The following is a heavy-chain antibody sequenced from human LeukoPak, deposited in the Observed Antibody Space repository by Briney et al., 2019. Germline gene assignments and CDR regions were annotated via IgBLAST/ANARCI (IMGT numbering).Heavy chain of an antibody. J-gene: IGHJ3*02. V-gene: IGHV4-59*01. D-gene: IGHD3-22*01. CDR3: ARAYYYYDSSGSICAFDI. CDR2: MYYSGNT. Sequence: SETLSLTCKVSGGSISSDYWNWVRQPPGKGLEWIGYMYYSGNTNYNPSLKSRATLSVDTSKKQFSLKVISVTAADTAVYYCARAYYYYDSSGSICAFDIWGQGTMVTVSS. CDR1: GGSISSDY.